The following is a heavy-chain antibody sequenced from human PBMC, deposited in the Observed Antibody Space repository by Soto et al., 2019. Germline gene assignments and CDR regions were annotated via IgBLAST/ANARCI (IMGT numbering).Heavy chain of an antibody. CDR2: ISGSGGST. CDR1: GFTFSSYA. CDR3: AKLHFYGGYAPFDY. J-gene: IGHJ4*02. Sequence: PGGSLRLSCAASGFTFSSYAMSWVRQAPGKGLEWVSAISGSGGSTYYADSVKGRFTISRDNSKNTLYLQMNSLRAEETAVYYCAKLHFYGGYAPFDYWGQGTLVTVSS. V-gene: IGHV3-23*01. D-gene: IGHD5-12*01.